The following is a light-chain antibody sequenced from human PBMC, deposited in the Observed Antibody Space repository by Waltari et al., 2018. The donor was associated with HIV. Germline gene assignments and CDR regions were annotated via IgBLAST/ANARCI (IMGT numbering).Light chain of an antibody. CDR2: INSDGTY. Sequence: QLVLTQSPSASASLGASVRLTCTLSSGHSTYAIAWHQQRPEKGPRYLMRINSDGTYHKRDGIPDRFSGSSSGAERYLSISSLQSEDEADYYCQTWGTGMVFGGGTKLTVL. J-gene: IGLJ2*01. V-gene: IGLV4-69*01. CDR3: QTWGTGMV. CDR1: SGHSTYA.